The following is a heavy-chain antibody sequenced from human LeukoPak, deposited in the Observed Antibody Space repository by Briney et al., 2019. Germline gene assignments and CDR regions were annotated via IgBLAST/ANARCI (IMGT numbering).Heavy chain of an antibody. CDR1: GFTFSSYS. CDR2: ISSSSSYI. D-gene: IGHD3-10*01. CDR3: ARDRHHRFGELFP. J-gene: IGHJ4*02. Sequence: PGGSLRLSCAASGFTFSSYSMNWVRQAPGKGVEWVSSISSSSSYIYHADSVKGRFTISRDNAKNSLYLQMNSLRAEDTAVYYCARDRHHRFGELFPWGQGTRVTVSS. V-gene: IGHV3-21*01.